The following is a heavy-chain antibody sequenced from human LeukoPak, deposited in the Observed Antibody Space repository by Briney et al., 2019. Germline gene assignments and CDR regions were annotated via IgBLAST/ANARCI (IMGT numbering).Heavy chain of an antibody. CDR1: GGSISSTNW. CDR3: AREGGFYRPLDY. CDR2: VHLDGRT. V-gene: IGHV4-4*02. Sequence: SETLSLTCGVSGGSISSTNWWTWIRQPPGKGLEWIGEVHLDGRTNYNPSLESRLTMSVDLSENHISLKLTSVTAADTAVYYCAREGGFYRPLDYTGQGTLVPVSS. D-gene: IGHD3-3*01. J-gene: IGHJ4*02.